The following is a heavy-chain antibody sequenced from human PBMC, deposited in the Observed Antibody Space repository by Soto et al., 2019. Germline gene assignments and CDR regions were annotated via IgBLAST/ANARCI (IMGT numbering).Heavy chain of an antibody. D-gene: IGHD6-19*01. J-gene: IGHJ6*02. CDR3: AKWGVGVYSSGWYGYYGMDV. Sequence: EVPLLESGGGLVQPGGSLRLSCAASGFTFSSYAMSWVRQAPGKGLEWVSAISGSGGSTYYADSVKGRFTISRDNSKNTLYLQMNSLRAEDTAVYYCAKWGVGVYSSGWYGYYGMDVWGQGTTVTVSS. CDR1: GFTFSSYA. V-gene: IGHV3-23*01. CDR2: ISGSGGST.